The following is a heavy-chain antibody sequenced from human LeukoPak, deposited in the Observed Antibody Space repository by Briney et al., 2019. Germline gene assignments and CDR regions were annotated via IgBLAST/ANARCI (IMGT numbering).Heavy chain of an antibody. J-gene: IGHJ6*02. CDR1: GFTFSSYA. D-gene: IGHD3-3*01. Sequence: PGGSPRLSCAASGFTFSSYAMSWVRQAPGKGLEWVSAISGSGGSTYYADSVKGRFTISRDNSKNTLYLQMNSLRAEDTAVYYCAKDQGITIFGVVITADLDGYGMDVWGQGTTVTVSS. V-gene: IGHV3-23*01. CDR2: ISGSGGST. CDR3: AKDQGITIFGVVITADLDGYGMDV.